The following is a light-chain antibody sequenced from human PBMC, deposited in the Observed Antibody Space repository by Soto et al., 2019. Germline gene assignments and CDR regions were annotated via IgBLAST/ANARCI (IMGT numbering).Light chain of an antibody. Sequence: EIVLTQSPGTLSLSPGERATLSCRASQSVSSHLAWYQQKPGQAPRLLIYDASNRATGIPDRFSGSGSGTDFTLTISSLEPEDFAVYHCVQRTTWPWTCGQGSNVEIK. CDR2: DAS. V-gene: IGKV3-11*01. CDR1: QSVSSH. CDR3: VQRTTWPWT. J-gene: IGKJ1*01.